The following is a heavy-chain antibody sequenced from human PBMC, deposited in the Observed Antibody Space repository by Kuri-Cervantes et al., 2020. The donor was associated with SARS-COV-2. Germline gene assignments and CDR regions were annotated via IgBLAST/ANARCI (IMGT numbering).Heavy chain of an antibody. J-gene: IGHJ3*02. CDR3: ARKRSWFGDPTGTFDI. D-gene: IGHD3-10*01. V-gene: IGHV4-34*01. CDR1: GFTFSSYW. CDR2: INHSGST. Sequence: GSLRLSCAASGFTFSSYWMHWVRQAPGKGLEWIGEINHSGSTNYNPSLKSRVTISIDTSKNHFSLKLSSVTTADTAVYYCARKRSWFGDPTGTFDIWGQGTMVTVSS.